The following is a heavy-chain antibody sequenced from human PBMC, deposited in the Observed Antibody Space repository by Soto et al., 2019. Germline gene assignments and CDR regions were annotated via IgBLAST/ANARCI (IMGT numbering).Heavy chain of an antibody. CDR1: GFTFSSYG. V-gene: IGHV3-30*03. CDR3: ACTYGSGSYPFDY. D-gene: IGHD3-10*01. Sequence: QVQLVESGGGVVQPGRSLRLSCAASGFTFSSYGMHWVRQAPGKGLEWVAVISYDGSNKYYADSVKGRFTISGDNSKNTLYLQMNSLRAEDTAVYYCACTYGSGSYPFDYWGQGTLVTVSS. CDR2: ISYDGSNK. J-gene: IGHJ4*02.